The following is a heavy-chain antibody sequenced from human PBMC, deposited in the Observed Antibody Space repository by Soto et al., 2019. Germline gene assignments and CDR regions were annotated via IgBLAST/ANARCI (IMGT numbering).Heavy chain of an antibody. J-gene: IGHJ4*02. D-gene: IGHD2-15*01. CDR2: ISAYNGNT. Sequence: ASVNVSCKSSGYTFTSYCISWVRQAPGQGLEWMGWISAYNGNTNYAQKLQGRVTMTTDTSTSTAYMELRSLRSDDTAVYYCARAARAAVTDYWGQGTLVTVSS. CDR1: GYTFTSYC. V-gene: IGHV1-18*04. CDR3: ARAARAAVTDY.